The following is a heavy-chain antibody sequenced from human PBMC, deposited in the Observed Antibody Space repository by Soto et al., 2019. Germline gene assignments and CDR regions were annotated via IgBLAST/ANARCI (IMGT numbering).Heavy chain of an antibody. CDR1: GYSFTSYW. J-gene: IGHJ4*02. CDR3: ARLGTFGVVITDYYFDD. CDR2: VYPGDSDT. V-gene: IGHV5-51*01. D-gene: IGHD3-3*01. Sequence: PGESLKISCKGSGYSFTSYWIGWVRQMPGKGLEWMGIVYPGDSDTRYSPSFQGQVTISADKSISTAYLQWSSLKASDTAMYYCARLGTFGVVITDYYFDDWGQGTLVTVSS.